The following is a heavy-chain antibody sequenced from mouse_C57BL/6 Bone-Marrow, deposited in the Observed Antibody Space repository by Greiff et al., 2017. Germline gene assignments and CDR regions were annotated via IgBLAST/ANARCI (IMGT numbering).Heavy chain of an antibody. CDR2: IYPGGGYT. CDR3: ARGGGTVEGADWYFDG. Sequence: QVQLKQPGAELVRPGTSVKMSCKASGYTFTNYWIGWAKQRPGHGLEWIGDIYPGGGYTNYNEKFKGKATLTVDKSSSTAYMQFSSLRTEDSAVFSGARGGGTVEGADWYFDGWGTGTTVTVSS. D-gene: IGHD1-1*01. V-gene: IGHV1-63*01. J-gene: IGHJ1*03. CDR1: GYTFTNYW.